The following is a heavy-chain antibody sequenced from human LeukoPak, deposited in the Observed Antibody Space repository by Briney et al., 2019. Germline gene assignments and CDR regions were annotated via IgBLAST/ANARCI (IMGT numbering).Heavy chain of an antibody. J-gene: IGHJ4*02. Sequence: GGSLRLSCVASGFSFSDHYMNWVRQAPGKGLEWVSVIAGSDGFTQYADSVKGRFTISRDNAKNTVYLQMNSLRAEDTAVYYCARWYSSGWYSDYWGQGTLVTVSS. CDR1: GFSFSDHY. V-gene: IGHV3-11*04. CDR2: IAGSDGFT. CDR3: ARWYSSGWYSDY. D-gene: IGHD6-19*01.